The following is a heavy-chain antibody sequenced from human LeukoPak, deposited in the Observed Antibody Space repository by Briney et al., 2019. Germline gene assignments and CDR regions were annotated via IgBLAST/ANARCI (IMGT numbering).Heavy chain of an antibody. J-gene: IGHJ4*02. D-gene: IGHD3-9*01. CDR3: AKGYDILTGYYPSYFDY. CDR2: ISGSGGST. V-gene: IGHV3-23*01. CDR1: GFTFSSYA. Sequence: GGSLRLSCAASGFTFSSYAMSWVRQAPGKGLEWVSAISGSGGSTYYADSVKGRFTIFRDNSKNTLYLQMNSLRAEDTAVYYCAKGYDILTGYYPSYFDYWGQGTLVTVSS.